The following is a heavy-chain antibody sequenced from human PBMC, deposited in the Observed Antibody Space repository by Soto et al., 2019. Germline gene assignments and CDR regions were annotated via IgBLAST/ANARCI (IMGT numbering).Heavy chain of an antibody. V-gene: IGHV4-31*03. CDR1: GGSISSGNYY. Sequence: SETLSLTCTVSGGSISSGNYYWTWIRQHPGKGLEWIGYIYYTGSTYYNPSLKSRVTISLDTSKNQFSLKLSSVTAADTAVYYCAGGVTRKRFDPWGQGTLVTVSS. J-gene: IGHJ5*02. CDR2: IYYTGST. CDR3: AGGVTRKRFDP.